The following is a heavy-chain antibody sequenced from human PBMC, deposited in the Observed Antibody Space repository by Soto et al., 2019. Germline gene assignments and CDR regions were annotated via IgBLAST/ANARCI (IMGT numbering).Heavy chain of an antibody. D-gene: IGHD6-13*01. Sequence: ASVKVSCKASGYTFTSYGISWVRQAPGQGLEWMGWISAYNGNTNYAQKLQGRVTMTTDTSTSTAYMELSSLRSEDTAVYYCARVPDNIAAADYWGQGTLVTVSS. CDR2: ISAYNGNT. CDR3: ARVPDNIAAADY. CDR1: GYTFTSYG. J-gene: IGHJ4*02. V-gene: IGHV1-18*01.